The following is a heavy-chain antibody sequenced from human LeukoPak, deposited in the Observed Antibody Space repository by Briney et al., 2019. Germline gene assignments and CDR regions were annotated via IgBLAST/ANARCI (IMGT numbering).Heavy chain of an antibody. Sequence: SETLSLTCTVSGGSISSYYWSWIRQPPGKGLEWIGYIYYSGSTNYNPSLKSRVTTSVDTSKNQFSLKLSSVTAADTAVYYCARLGYCSGGSCYWGYYYGMDVWGQGTTVTVSS. CDR1: GGSISSYY. V-gene: IGHV4-59*08. CDR3: ARLGYCSGGSCYWGYYYGMDV. CDR2: IYYSGST. J-gene: IGHJ6*02. D-gene: IGHD2-15*01.